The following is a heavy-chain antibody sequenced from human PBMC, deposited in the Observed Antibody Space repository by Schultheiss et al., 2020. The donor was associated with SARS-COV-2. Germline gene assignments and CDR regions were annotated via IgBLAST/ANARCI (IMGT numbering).Heavy chain of an antibody. CDR2: IYYSGST. V-gene: IGHV4-59*01. J-gene: IGHJ2*01. D-gene: IGHD2-2*01. Sequence: SETLSLTCTVSGGSISSYYWSWIRQPPGKGLEWIGYIYYSGSTYYNPSLKSRVTISVHTSKNQFSLKLSSVTAADTAVYYCARAGLMMYQLLLYFDLWGRGTLVTVSS. CDR3: ARAGLMMYQLLLYFDL. CDR1: GGSISSYY.